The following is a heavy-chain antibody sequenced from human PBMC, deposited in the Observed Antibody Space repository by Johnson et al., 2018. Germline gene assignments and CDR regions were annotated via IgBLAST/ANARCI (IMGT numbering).Heavy chain of an antibody. CDR3: TRAGTDDSSGYYTEDAFDI. J-gene: IGHJ3*02. CDR1: GFTFGDYA. V-gene: IGHV3-49*03. Sequence: VQLVESGGGLVQPGRSLRLSCTASGFTFGDYAMSWFRQAPGKGLEWVGFIRSKAYGGTTEYAASVNGRFTISRDDSKSIAYLQMNSLKPEDTAVYYCTRAGTDDSSGYYTEDAFDIWGQGTMVTVSS. CDR2: IRSKAYGGTT. D-gene: IGHD3-22*01.